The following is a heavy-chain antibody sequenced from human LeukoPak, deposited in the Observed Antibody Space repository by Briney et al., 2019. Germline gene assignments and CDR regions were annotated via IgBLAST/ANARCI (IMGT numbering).Heavy chain of an antibody. CDR1: GFTLSSYA. CDR2: MSGSGGNT. CDR3: AKDSLPSYGGYFDY. D-gene: IGHD4-17*01. J-gene: IGHJ4*02. Sequence: AGGSLRLSCAASGFTLSSYAVSCVRQAPGKGLEWVSGMSGSGGNTYYADSVKGRFTISRDISKNTLYLQMNSLRAEDTALYYCAKDSLPSYGGYFDYWGQGTLVTVSS. V-gene: IGHV3-23*01.